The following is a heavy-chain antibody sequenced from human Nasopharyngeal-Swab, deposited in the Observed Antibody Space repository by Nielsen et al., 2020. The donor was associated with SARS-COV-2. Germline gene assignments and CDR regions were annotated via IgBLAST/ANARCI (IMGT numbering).Heavy chain of an antibody. D-gene: IGHD3-9*01. CDR3: AKSLGQLLEWFTYDILTDYYSDAFDI. Sequence: GESLKISCAASGFTFSSYSMNWVRQAPGKGLEWVSSISSSSSYIYYADSVKGRFTISRDNAKNSLYLQMNSLRAEDTAVYYCAKSLGQLLEWFTYDILTDYYSDAFDIWGQGTMVTVSS. V-gene: IGHV3-21*04. CDR1: GFTFSSYS. CDR2: ISSSSSYI. J-gene: IGHJ3*02.